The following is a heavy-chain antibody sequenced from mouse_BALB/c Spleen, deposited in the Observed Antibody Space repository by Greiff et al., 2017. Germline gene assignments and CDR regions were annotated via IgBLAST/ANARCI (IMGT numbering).Heavy chain of an antibody. Sequence: EVQGVESGPELVKPGASVKISCKASGYTFTDYNMHWVKQSHGKSLEWIGYIYPYNGGTGYNQKFKSKATLTVDNSSSTAYMELRSLTSEDSAVYYCARGAPGFAYWGQGTLVTVSA. CDR1: GYTFTDYN. V-gene: IGHV1S29*02. CDR2: IYPYNGGT. CDR3: ARGAPGFAY. J-gene: IGHJ3*01.